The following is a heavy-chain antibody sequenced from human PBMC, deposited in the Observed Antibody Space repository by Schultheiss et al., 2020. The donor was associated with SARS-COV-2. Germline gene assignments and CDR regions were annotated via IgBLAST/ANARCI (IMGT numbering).Heavy chain of an antibody. V-gene: IGHV3-23*01. CDR1: GFTFSSYA. D-gene: IGHD4-11*01. CDR2: ISGSGGST. J-gene: IGHJ4*02. Sequence: GGSLRLSCAASGFTFSSYAMSWVRQAPGKGLEWVSAISGSGGSTHYADSVKGRFTISRDNSKNTLYLQMNSLRAEDTAVYYCATGTTPRLPNYWGQGTLVTVSS. CDR3: ATGTTPRLPNY.